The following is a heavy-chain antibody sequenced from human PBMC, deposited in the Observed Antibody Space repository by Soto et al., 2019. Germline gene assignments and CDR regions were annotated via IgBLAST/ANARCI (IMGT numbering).Heavy chain of an antibody. J-gene: IGHJ4*02. CDR1: GGSISSGGYC. D-gene: IGHD2-2*01. CDR2: IYEYGAT. CDR3: ARGTDTAELFYFDD. Sequence: QLQLQESGSGLVKPSQTLSLTCAVSGGSISSGGYCWSWIRQPPGKGLEWIGYIYEYGATSYSPSLKSRVTMSIDRSKNQFSLKLNSVTAADTAVYDCARGTDTAELFYFDDWGQGTLVTVSS. V-gene: IGHV4-30-2*01.